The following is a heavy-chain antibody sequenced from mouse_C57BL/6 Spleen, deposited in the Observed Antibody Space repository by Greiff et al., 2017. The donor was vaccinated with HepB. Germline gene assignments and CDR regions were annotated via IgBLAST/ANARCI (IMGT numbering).Heavy chain of an antibody. CDR1: GFTFSSYA. CDR3: TRTANWDERAWFAY. D-gene: IGHD4-1*01. V-gene: IGHV5-9-1*02. CDR2: ISSGGDYI. Sequence: EVQLVESGEGLVKPGGSLKLSCAASGFTFSSYAMSWVRQTPEKRLEWVAYISSGGDYIYYADTVKGRFTISRDNARNTLYLQMSSLKSEDTAMYYCTRTANWDERAWFAYWGQGTLVTVSA. J-gene: IGHJ3*01.